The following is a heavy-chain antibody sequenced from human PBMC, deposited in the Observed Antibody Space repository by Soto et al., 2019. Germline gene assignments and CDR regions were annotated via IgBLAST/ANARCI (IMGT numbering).Heavy chain of an antibody. CDR3: AKEYQLLWAYYGMDV. J-gene: IGHJ6*02. CDR1: GFTFSSYA. Sequence: PGGSLRLSCAASGFTFSSYAMSWVRQAPGKGLEWVSAISGSGGSTYYADSVKGRFTISRDNSKNTLYLQMNRLRAEDTAVYYCAKEYQLLWAYYGMDVWGQGTTVTVSS. CDR2: ISGSGGST. V-gene: IGHV3-23*01. D-gene: IGHD2-2*01.